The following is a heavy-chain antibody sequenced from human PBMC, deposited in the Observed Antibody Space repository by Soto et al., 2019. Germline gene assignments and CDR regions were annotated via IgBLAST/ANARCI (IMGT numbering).Heavy chain of an antibody. Sequence: ASGPTLVNPTDTLALTCTVSGFSLTNARMGVSWIRQPPGKALEWLAHISSNDEKSYRITLMSRLTISKDTSKSQVVLTVTNVDPEDTAKYYCARTMQGEDYSSGYFDNRGKGPPVTVSS. CDR3: ARTMQGEDYSSGYFDN. J-gene: IGHJ4*02. V-gene: IGHV2-26*01. CDR2: ISSNDEK. D-gene: IGHD3-22*01. CDR1: GFSLTNARMG.